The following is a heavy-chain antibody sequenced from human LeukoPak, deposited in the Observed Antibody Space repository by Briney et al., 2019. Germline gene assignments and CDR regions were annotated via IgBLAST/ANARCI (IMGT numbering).Heavy chain of an antibody. V-gene: IGHV4-59*01. D-gene: IGHD3-22*01. Sequence: SETLSLTCTVSGGSISSYYWSWIRQPPGKGLEWMGYIYYSGSTNYNPSLKSRVTISVDTSKNQFCLKLSSVTAADPAVYYCARAYDSSGYDWFDPWGQGTLVTVSS. CDR1: GGSISSYY. CDR3: ARAYDSSGYDWFDP. CDR2: IYYSGST. J-gene: IGHJ5*02.